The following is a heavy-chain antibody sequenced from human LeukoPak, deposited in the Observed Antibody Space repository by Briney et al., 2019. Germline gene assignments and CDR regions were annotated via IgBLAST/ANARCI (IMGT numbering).Heavy chain of an antibody. CDR3: ASRTRASHNFDY. CDR1: GGSISSGDYY. CDR2: IYYSGST. D-gene: IGHD1-26*01. J-gene: IGHJ4*02. V-gene: IGHV4-30-4*08. Sequence: SETLSLTCTVSGGSISSGDYYWSWIRQLPGKGLEWIGYIYYSGSTYYNPSLKSRVTISVDTSKNQFSLKLSSVTATDTAVYYCASRTRASHNFDYWGQGTLVTVSS.